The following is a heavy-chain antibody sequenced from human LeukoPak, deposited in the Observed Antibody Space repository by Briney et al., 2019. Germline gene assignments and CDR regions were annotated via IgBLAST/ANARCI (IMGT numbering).Heavy chain of an antibody. CDR2: VYYSGST. CDR1: SYSISSGDY. Sequence: SETLSLTCTVSSYSISSGDYWGWIRQPPGKGLEWIGYVYYSGSTNYNPSLKSRVTISVDTSKNQFSLKLSSVTAADTAVYSCARAVQLERPPPLVGYYYMDVWGKGTTVTVSS. D-gene: IGHD1-1*01. CDR3: ARAVQLERPPPLVGYYYMDV. J-gene: IGHJ6*03. V-gene: IGHV4-61*08.